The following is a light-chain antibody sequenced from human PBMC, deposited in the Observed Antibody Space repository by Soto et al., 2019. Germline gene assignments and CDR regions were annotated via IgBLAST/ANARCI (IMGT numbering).Light chain of an antibody. Sequence: EIVLTQSPATLSLSPGERATLSCRASQSVSSSLAWYQHKPGQAPRLLIYDASNRATGIPGRFSGGGSGTDFTLTISSLEPEDFAVYYCQHRSNWPLTFGPGTKVYIK. J-gene: IGKJ3*01. CDR3: QHRSNWPLT. CDR1: QSVSSS. CDR2: DAS. V-gene: IGKV3-11*01.